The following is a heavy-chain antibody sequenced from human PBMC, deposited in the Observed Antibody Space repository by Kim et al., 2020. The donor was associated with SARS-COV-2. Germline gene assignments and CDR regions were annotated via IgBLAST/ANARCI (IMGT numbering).Heavy chain of an antibody. CDR2: IYYSGST. J-gene: IGHJ5*02. D-gene: IGHD3-3*01. CDR3: ARLGDVYDFWSGGSHNWFDP. V-gene: IGHV4-39*01. Sequence: SETLSLTCTVSGGSISSSSYYWGWIRQPPGKGLEWIGSIYYSGSTYYNPSLKSRVTISVDTSKNQFSLKLSSVTAADTAVYYCARLGDVYDFWSGGSHNWFDPWGQGTLVTVSS. CDR1: GGSISSSSYY.